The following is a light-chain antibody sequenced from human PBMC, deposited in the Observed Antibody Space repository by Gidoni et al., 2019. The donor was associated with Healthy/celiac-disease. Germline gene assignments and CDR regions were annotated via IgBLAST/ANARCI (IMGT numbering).Light chain of an antibody. J-gene: IGKJ4*02. CDR2: GAS. CDR3: QQYGSSPRVT. V-gene: IGKV3-20*01. CDR1: QSVSSSY. Sequence: IVLTQSPGPLSLSPGERATLSCRASQSVSSSYLAWYQQKPGQAPRLLIYGASSRATGIPDRFSGSGSGTDFTLTISRLEPEDFAVYYCQQYGSSPRVTFGGGTKVEIK.